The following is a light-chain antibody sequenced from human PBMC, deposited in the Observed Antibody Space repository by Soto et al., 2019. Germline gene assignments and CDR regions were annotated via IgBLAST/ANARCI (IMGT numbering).Light chain of an antibody. Sequence: QSVLTQPPSASGTPGQRVTISCSRSSSKTGSNTVNWYQQLPGTAPKLLIDSDDQRPSGVPDRFSGSKSGTSASLAIRGLKSEDEAHYYCAAGDASFTGTVFGGGTKLTVL. CDR3: AAGDASFTGTV. CDR1: SSKTGSNT. CDR2: SDD. V-gene: IGLV1-44*01. J-gene: IGLJ2*01.